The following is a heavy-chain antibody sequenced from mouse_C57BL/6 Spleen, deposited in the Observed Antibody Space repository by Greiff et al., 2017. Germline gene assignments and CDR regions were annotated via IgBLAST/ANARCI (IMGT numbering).Heavy chain of an antibody. V-gene: IGHV10-3*01. D-gene: IGHD4-1*01. CDR3: VSSNWDVGYFDV. Sequence: EVQGVESGGGLVQPKGSLKLSCAASGFTFNTYAMHWVRQAPGKGLEWVARKRSKSSNYATYYADSVKDRFTISRDDSQSMLYLQMNNLKTEDTAMYYCVSSNWDVGYFDVWGTGTTVTVSS. CDR1: GFTFNTYA. CDR2: KRSKSSNYAT. J-gene: IGHJ1*03.